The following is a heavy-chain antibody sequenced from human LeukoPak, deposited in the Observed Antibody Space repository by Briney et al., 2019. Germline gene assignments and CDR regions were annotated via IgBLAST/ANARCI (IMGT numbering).Heavy chain of an antibody. J-gene: IGHJ6*03. CDR2: INHSGST. CDR1: GGSFSGYY. Sequence: PSETLSLTCAVYGGSFSGYYWSWIRQPPGKGLEWIGEINHSGSTNNNPSLKSRVTISVDTSKNQFSLKLSSVTAADTAVYFCARHDANGVVDCYYMDVWGKGTTVTISS. CDR3: ARHDANGVVDCYYMDV. V-gene: IGHV4-34*01. D-gene: IGHD1-1*01.